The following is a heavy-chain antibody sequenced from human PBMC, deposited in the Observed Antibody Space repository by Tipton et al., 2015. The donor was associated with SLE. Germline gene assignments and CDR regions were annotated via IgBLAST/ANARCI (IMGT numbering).Heavy chain of an antibody. J-gene: IGHJ2*01. CDR3: ARWIRCTSCPYWYFDL. D-gene: IGHD2-2*01. CDR1: AGSISSSPYY. Sequence: TLSPTCTVSAGSISSSPYYWGWIRQPPGKGLEWIGTIYYSGSTYYNPSLKSRVTISADVSKNQFSLKLSSVTAADTAVYYCARWIRCTSCPYWYFDLWGRGTLVTVSS. CDR2: IYYSGST. V-gene: IGHV4-39*07.